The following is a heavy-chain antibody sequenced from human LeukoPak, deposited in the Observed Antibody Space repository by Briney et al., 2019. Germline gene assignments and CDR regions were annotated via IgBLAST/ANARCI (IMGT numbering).Heavy chain of an antibody. CDR2: IYYDGST. J-gene: IGHJ4*02. V-gene: IGHV4-39*07. CDR3: ARDGGYGSGSAL. CDR1: GGSISSSSYY. Sequence: PSETLSLTCTVSGGSISSSSYYWGWIRQPPGKGLEWIGSIYYDGSTNYNPSLKSRVTISLDTPKNQFSLKLSSVTAADTAVYYCARDGGYGSGSALWGQGTLITVSS. D-gene: IGHD3-10*01.